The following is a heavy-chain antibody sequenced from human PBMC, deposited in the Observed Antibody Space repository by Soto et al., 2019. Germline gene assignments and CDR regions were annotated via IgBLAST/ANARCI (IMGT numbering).Heavy chain of an antibody. CDR3: ARMRGDSSAPFDP. CDR2: IYYSGST. V-gene: IGHV4-61*08. J-gene: IGHJ5*02. D-gene: IGHD6-19*01. Sequence: SETLSLTCTVSGGSISSGGYYWSWIRQHPGKGLEWIGYIYYSGSTNYNPSLKSRVTISVDTSKNQFSLKLSSVTAVDTAVYYCARMRGDSSAPFDPWGQGTLVTVSS. CDR1: GGSISSGGYY.